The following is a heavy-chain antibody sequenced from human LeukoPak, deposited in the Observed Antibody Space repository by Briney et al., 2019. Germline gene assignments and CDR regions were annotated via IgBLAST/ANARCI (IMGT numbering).Heavy chain of an antibody. CDR2: ITSGSSYI. Sequence: GGSLRLSCAASGFTFSSYNMNWVRQAPGKGLEWVSSITSGSSYIYYADSVKGRFTTSRDNAKNSLYLQMNSLRAEDTAVYYCARDPYSGSYGNYYYYFMDVWGKGTTVTISS. CDR3: ARDPYSGSYGNYYYYFMDV. V-gene: IGHV3-21*01. D-gene: IGHD1-26*01. J-gene: IGHJ6*03. CDR1: GFTFSSYN.